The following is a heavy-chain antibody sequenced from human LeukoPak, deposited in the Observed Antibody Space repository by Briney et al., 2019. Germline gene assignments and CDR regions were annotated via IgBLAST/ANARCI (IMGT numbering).Heavy chain of an antibody. J-gene: IGHJ5*02. CDR3: ARGLAAAGHNWFDP. CDR1: GGSFSGYY. D-gene: IGHD6-13*01. Sequence: PSETLSLTCAVYGGSFSGYYWSWIRQPPGKGLEWIGEINHSGSTNYNPSLKSRVTISEDTSKNQFSLKLSSVTAADTAVYYCARGLAAAGHNWFDPWGQGTLVTVSS. V-gene: IGHV4-34*01. CDR2: INHSGST.